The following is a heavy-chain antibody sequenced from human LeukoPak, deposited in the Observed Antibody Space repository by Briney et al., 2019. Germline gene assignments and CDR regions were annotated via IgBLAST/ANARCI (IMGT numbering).Heavy chain of an antibody. V-gene: IGHV3-23*01. CDR2: ISAGGDIT. CDR3: AKESPQFDY. CDR1: GLTFSSYA. J-gene: IGHJ4*02. Sequence: GGSLRLSCTASGLTFSSYAMSWVRQAPGKGLEWISSISAGGDITHYADSMQGRFTISRDNSKNTLYLQMNSPRAEDTAVYYCAKESPQFDYWGQGTLVTVSS.